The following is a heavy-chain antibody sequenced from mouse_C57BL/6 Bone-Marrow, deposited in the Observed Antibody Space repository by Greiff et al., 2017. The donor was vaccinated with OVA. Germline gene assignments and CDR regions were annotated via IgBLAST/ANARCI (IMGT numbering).Heavy chain of an antibody. V-gene: IGHV1-63*01. Sequence: VQLVESGAELVRPGTSVKMSCKASGYTFTNYWIGWAKQRPGHGLEWIGDIYPGGGYTNYNEKFKGKATLTADKSSSTAYMQFSSLTSEDSAIYYCARWEFYAMDYWGQGTSVTVSS. J-gene: IGHJ4*01. CDR2: IYPGGGYT. D-gene: IGHD4-1*01. CDR3: ARWEFYAMDY. CDR1: GYTFTNYW.